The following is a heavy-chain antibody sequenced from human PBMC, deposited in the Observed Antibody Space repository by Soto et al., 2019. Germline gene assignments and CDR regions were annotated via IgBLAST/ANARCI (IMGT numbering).Heavy chain of an antibody. CDR3: ANVYYYDSSGYYPGWFDP. CDR1: GYTFTSYG. CDR2: ISAYNGNT. J-gene: IGHJ5*02. Sequence: VSCKASGYTFTSYGISWVRQAPGQGLEWMGWISAYNGNTNYAQKLQGRVTMTTDTSTSTAYMELRSLRSDDTAVYYCANVYYYDSSGYYPGWFDPWGQGTLVTVSS. V-gene: IGHV1-18*01. D-gene: IGHD3-22*01.